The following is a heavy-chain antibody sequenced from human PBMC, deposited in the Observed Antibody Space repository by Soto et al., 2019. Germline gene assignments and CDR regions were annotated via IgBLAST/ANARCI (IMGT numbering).Heavy chain of an antibody. Sequence: SETLSLTCPVCGSCISSSNSYLGRIRQPPWTGLEWIGSIYDSGSTFYNPCLKSRVTITVDTSKNQFSLKLSSVTDADTAVYYCARHCSSTSCYGRYYGMDVWGQGTTVTVSS. J-gene: IGHJ6*02. CDR2: IYDSGST. D-gene: IGHD2-2*01. CDR3: ARHCSSTSCYGRYYGMDV. V-gene: IGHV4-39*01. CDR1: GSCISSSNSY.